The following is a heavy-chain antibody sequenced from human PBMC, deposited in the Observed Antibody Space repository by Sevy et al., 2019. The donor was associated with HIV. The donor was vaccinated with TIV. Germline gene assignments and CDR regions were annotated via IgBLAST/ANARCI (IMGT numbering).Heavy chain of an antibody. V-gene: IGHV3-11*06. CDR2: ISGLTNYI. CDR1: GFTFSDYY. CDR3: ASDAWGGGYSSGHKWFDP. J-gene: IGHJ5*02. D-gene: IGHD3-22*01. Sequence: GGSLRLSCAASGFTFSDYYMSWIRQAPGKGLEWVSYISGLTNYINYSDSEKGRFTISRDNAKNSLYLQMNSLRVEDTAGYYCASDAWGGGYSSGHKWFDPWGQGTLVTVSS.